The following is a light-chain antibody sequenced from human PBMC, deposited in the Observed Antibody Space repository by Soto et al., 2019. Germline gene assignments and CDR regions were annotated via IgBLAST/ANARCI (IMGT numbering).Light chain of an antibody. J-gene: IGKJ1*01. CDR2: RIF. V-gene: IGKV3-15*01. Sequence: EIVMTQSPGTVSVFPGETVTLSCRASQSVSGYLDWFHQKPGQAPRLVLLRIFTRAIGVPARFSGSGSETEFTLPISGLQSEDSGVYYCLQHYSWPWTFGHGTKVEIK. CDR1: QSVSGY. CDR3: LQHYSWPWT.